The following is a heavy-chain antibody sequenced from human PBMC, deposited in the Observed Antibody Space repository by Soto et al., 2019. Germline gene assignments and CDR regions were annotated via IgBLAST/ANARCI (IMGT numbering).Heavy chain of an antibody. CDR2: IYYSGST. J-gene: IGHJ6*02. D-gene: IGHD6-13*01. CDR3: ARDRLRRSSFTSYYYGMDV. CDR1: GGSISSGGYY. V-gene: IGHV4-31*03. Sequence: LSLTCTVSGGSISSGGYYWSWIRQHPGKGLEWIGYIYYSGSTYYNPSLKSRVTISVDTSKDQFSLKLSSVTAADTAVYYCARDRLRRSSFTSYYYGMDVWGQGTTVTVSS.